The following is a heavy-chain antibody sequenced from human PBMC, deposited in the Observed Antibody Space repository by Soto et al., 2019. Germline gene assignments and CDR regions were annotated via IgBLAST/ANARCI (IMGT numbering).Heavy chain of an antibody. V-gene: IGHV3-33*01. D-gene: IGHD6-13*01. J-gene: IGHJ4*02. Sequence: QVQLVESGGGVVQPGRSLRLSCAASGFTFSSYGMHWVRQAPGKGLEWVAVIWYDGSNKYYADSVKGRFTISRDNSKNTLYLQMNSLRAEDTAVYYCARVGIAAACIDYWGQGTLVTVSS. CDR2: IWYDGSNK. CDR1: GFTFSSYG. CDR3: ARVGIAAACIDY.